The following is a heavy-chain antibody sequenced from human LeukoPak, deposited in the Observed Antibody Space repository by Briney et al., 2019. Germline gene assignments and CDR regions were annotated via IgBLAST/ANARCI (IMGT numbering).Heavy chain of an antibody. CDR1: GFTLSDYY. V-gene: IGHV3-11*04. CDR2: MSSTGNTI. J-gene: IGHJ2*01. CDR3: ARSSSYFTYFDL. Sequence: GGSLRLSCAASGFTLSDYYMGCIRHAPGKGLEWVSYMSSTGNTIYYAESVKGRFTVSRDSANNSMSLQMTSLRAEDSAVYYCARSSSYFTYFDLWRRDTLVTVSS. D-gene: IGHD2/OR15-2a*01.